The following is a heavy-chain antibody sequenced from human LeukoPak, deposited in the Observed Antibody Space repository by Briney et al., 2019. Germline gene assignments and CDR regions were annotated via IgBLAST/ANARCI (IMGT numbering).Heavy chain of an antibody. CDR3: ARDSWNFYDDSGYNRDFDS. Sequence: GASVEVSCKATSRISWVRQAPGQGLEWMGWIGTYGGDTYYAQKFQGRITVTTDTSTSTVYMELRNLRSDDTAVYYCARDSWNFYDDSGYNRDFDSWGQGTLVTVSS. CDR1: TSR. D-gene: IGHD3-22*01. V-gene: IGHV1-18*01. J-gene: IGHJ5*01. CDR2: IGTYGGDT.